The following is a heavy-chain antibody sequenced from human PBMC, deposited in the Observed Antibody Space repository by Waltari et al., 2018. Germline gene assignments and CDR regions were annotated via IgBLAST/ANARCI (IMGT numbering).Heavy chain of an antibody. CDR3: AKDLCTDSSGCPHDY. CDR2: ISYDGSNN. D-gene: IGHD6-19*01. Sequence: QVQLVESGGGVVQPGRSLRLSCAASGFTFSSYGMHWVRQAPGKGLEWVAVISYDGSNNYYADAVKGRFTIARDNSKNTLYLQMNSLRAEDTAVYYCAKDLCTDSSGCPHDYWGQGTLVTVSS. V-gene: IGHV3-30*18. CDR1: GFTFSSYG. J-gene: IGHJ4*02.